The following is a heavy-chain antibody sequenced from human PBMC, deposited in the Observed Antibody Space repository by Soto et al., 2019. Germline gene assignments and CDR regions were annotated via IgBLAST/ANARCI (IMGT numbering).Heavy chain of an antibody. J-gene: IGHJ6*02. Sequence: QAQLVESGGGMVQPGRSLSLSCAASGFTFKIYALHWVLQAPGKGLECVAVISFDGDKTYYADSVKGRFTISRDNFKNTLSLQMNNLRIEDAGLYFCAREDDYNYRYFNYGLDVWGQGTTVTVSS. CDR2: ISFDGDKT. CDR1: GFTFKIYA. V-gene: IGHV3-30-3*01. D-gene: IGHD5-12*01. CDR3: AREDDYNYRYFNYGLDV.